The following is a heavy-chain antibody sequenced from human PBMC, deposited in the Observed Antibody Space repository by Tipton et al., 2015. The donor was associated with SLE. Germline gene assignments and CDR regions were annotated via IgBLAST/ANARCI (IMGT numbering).Heavy chain of an antibody. D-gene: IGHD3-9*01. CDR2: INHSGTT. Sequence: TLSLTCAVYGGSSSGYYWSWIRQPPGKGLEWIGEINHSGTTNYNPSLKSRVTISSDTSKNQFSLRLNSVTASDTAVYYCARLSPLAGWYYFDYWGQGTLVTVSS. J-gene: IGHJ4*02. CDR3: ARLSPLAGWYYFDY. V-gene: IGHV4-34*01. CDR1: GGSSSGYY.